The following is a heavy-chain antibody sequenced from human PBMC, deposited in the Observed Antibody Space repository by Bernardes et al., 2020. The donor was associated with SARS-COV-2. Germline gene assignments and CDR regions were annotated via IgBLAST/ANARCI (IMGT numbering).Heavy chain of an antibody. CDR1: GFTFSSYA. D-gene: IGHD3-9*01. V-gene: IGHV3-23*01. J-gene: IGHJ4*02. CDR2: ISGSGGST. Sequence: GGSLRLSCAASGFTFSSYAMSWVRQAPGKGLEWVSAISGSGGSTYYADSVKGRFTISRDNSKNTLYLQMNSLRAEDTAVYYCAKPPLGGYFDFQVVDYWGQGTLVTVSS. CDR3: AKPPLGGYFDFQVVDY.